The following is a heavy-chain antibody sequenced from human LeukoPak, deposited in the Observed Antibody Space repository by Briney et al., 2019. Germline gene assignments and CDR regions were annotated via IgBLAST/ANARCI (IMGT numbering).Heavy chain of an antibody. Sequence: GGSLRLSCAASGFTFDDYAMHWVRQAPGKGLEWVSGISWNSGSIAYVDSVKGRFTISRDNAKNSLYLQMNSLRADDTALYYCATSPQYYYDSSGYYYFDYWGPGTLVTVSS. D-gene: IGHD3-22*01. V-gene: IGHV3-9*01. J-gene: IGHJ4*02. CDR1: GFTFDDYA. CDR2: ISWNSGSI. CDR3: ATSPQYYYDSSGYYYFDY.